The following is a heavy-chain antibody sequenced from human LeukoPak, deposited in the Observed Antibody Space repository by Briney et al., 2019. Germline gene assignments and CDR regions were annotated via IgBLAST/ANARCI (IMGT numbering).Heavy chain of an antibody. Sequence: GGSLRLSCAASGFTFSYHGMHWVRQAPGKGLEWVAFVRYDGDDKFYVESVKGRFTISRDNSKNTLYLQMNSLRAEDTAVYYCAELGITMIGGVWGKGTTVTISS. CDR1: GFTFSYHG. J-gene: IGHJ6*04. D-gene: IGHD3-10*02. CDR2: VRYDGDDK. V-gene: IGHV3-30*02. CDR3: AELGITMIGGV.